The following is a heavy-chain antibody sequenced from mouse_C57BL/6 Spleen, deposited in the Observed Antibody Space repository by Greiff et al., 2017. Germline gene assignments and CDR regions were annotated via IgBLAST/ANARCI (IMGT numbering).Heavy chain of an antibody. CDR1: GYAFSSSW. CDR2: IYPGDGDT. Sequence: QVQLQQSGPELVKPGASVKISCKASGYAFSSSWMNWVKQRPGKGLEWIGRIYPGDGDTNYNGKFKGKATLTADKSSSTAYMQLSSLTSEDSAVYFCAREGSSIQYYFDYWGQGTTLTVSS. V-gene: IGHV1-82*01. D-gene: IGHD1-1*01. J-gene: IGHJ2*01. CDR3: AREGSSIQYYFDY.